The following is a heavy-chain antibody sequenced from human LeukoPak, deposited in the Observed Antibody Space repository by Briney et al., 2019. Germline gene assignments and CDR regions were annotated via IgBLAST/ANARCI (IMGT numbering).Heavy chain of an antibody. J-gene: IGHJ4*02. D-gene: IGHD3-9*01. V-gene: IGHV3-30*18. CDR3: AKEIYDILTGYRYFDY. CDR1: GFTFSSYG. Sequence: PGRSLRLSCAASGFTFSSYGMHWVRQAPGKGLEWVAVISYDGSNKYYADSVKGRFTISRDNSKNTLYLQMNSLRAEDTAVYYCAKEIYDILTGYRYFDYWGQGTLVTVSS. CDR2: ISYDGSNK.